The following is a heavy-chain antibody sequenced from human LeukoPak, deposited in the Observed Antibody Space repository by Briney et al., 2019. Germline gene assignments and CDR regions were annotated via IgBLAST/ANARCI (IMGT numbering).Heavy chain of an antibody. CDR1: GGSFSGYY. CDR2: IFYSGPT. CDR3: ARLGGVYGGLLDY. Sequence: SETLSLTCAVYGGSFSGYYWSWIRQPPGKGLEWIGHIFYSGPTYYNPSLKSRVTISVDTSKNQFSLNLSSMTAADTAVYFCARLGGVYGGLLDYWGQGTLVTVSS. V-gene: IGHV4-34*12. D-gene: IGHD4-23*01. J-gene: IGHJ4*02.